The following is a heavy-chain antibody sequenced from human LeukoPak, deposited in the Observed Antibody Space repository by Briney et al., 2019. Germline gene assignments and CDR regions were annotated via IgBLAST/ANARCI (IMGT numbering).Heavy chain of an antibody. J-gene: IGHJ4*02. CDR2: IYHSGST. CDR3: ARSRTIFGVVTRIDY. CDR1: GYSISRGYS. D-gene: IGHD3-3*01. Sequence: SETLSLTCTVSGYSISRGYSWGWIRQPPGKGLEWIGNIYHSGSTNYNPSLKSRVTISVDTSKNQFSLKLSSVTAADTAVYYCARSRTIFGVVTRIDYWGQGTLVTVSS. V-gene: IGHV4-38-2*02.